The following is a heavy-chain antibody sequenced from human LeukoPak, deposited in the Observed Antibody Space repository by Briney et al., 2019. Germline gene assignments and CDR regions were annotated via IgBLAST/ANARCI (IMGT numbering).Heavy chain of an antibody. Sequence: SETLSLTCTVSGGSISSYYWSWIRQPPGKGLEWIGYIYSSGSTNYNPSLKSRVTLSLDTSKNQFSLKLSSVTAAATAVYYCARHGGDGYYDSRSPVDYWGQGTLVTVSS. CDR3: ARHGGDGYYDSRSPVDY. CDR1: GGSISSYY. J-gene: IGHJ4*02. CDR2: IYSSGST. V-gene: IGHV4-59*08. D-gene: IGHD3-22*01.